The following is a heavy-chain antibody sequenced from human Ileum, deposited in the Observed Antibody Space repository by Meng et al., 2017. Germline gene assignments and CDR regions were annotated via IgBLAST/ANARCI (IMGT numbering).Heavy chain of an antibody. V-gene: IGHV4-31*03. D-gene: IGHD3/OR15-3a*01. CDR1: GGSISSGGYY. Sequence: VQVQVSGPGLVKPSQTLSLTFTVSGGSISSGGYYWGLIRQHPGKGLEWIGYIFYSGSTYYNSSLKSRINISVDTSKNQFSLKVSSVTAADTAVYYCARVRRGLGLRFDPWGQGTLVTVSS. CDR3: ARVRRGLGLRFDP. CDR2: IFYSGST. J-gene: IGHJ5*02.